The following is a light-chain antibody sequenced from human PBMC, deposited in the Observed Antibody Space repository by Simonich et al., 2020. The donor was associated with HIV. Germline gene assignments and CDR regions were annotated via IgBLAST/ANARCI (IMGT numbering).Light chain of an antibody. V-gene: IGKV1-12*01. CDR1: QVINKW. J-gene: IGKJ1*01. CDR3: QQSYSAPRT. Sequence: DIQMTQSPYSVSASVGDRVTITCRASQVINKWLAWYQQKPGTAPKLLIYAASSLQSGVPSRFSGSGSGTDFTLTISSLQPEDFATYYCQQSYSAPRTFGQGTKVDIK. CDR2: AAS.